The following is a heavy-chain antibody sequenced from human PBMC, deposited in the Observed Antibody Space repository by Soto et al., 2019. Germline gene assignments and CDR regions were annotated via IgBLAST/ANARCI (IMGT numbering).Heavy chain of an antibody. CDR2: ISAYNGNT. V-gene: IGHV1-18*01. D-gene: IGHD3-22*01. J-gene: IGHJ6*04. CDR1: GYTFTSYG. CDR3: ATITDLYEYCGMDV. Sequence: ASVKVSCKASGYTFTSYGISWVRQAPGQGLEWMGWISAYNGNTNYAQKLQGRVTMTTDTSTSTAYMELRSLRSDDTAVYYCATITDLYEYCGMDVWGEGTTVTVSS.